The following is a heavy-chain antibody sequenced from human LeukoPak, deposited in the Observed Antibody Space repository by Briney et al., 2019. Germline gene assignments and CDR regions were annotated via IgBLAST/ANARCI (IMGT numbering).Heavy chain of an antibody. J-gene: IGHJ4*02. D-gene: IGHD7-27*01. CDR1: GFTFSNYA. V-gene: IGHV3-23*01. CDR3: ARVIGNNWGSGYVTGDDY. CDR2: ISGSDSNT. Sequence: GGSLRLSCAASGFTFSNYAMTWVRQAPGKGLEWVSSISGSDSNTYYTRSVKGRFTISRDNSKSTLYLQMNSLRVEDTAVYYCARVIGNNWGSGYVTGDDYWGQGTLVTVSS.